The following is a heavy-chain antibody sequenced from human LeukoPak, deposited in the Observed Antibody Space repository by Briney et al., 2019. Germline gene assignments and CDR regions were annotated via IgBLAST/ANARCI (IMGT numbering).Heavy chain of an antibody. D-gene: IGHD5-18*01. Sequence: PGGSLRLSCAASGFTLSNSWMHWVRQAPGKGLVWVPRTNGDGSDTSYADSVKGRFTISRDSATNTLYLQMNSLRAEDTAIYYCVRDGEYSHGIDFDYWGQGTLVTVSP. CDR1: GFTLSNSW. V-gene: IGHV3-74*01. CDR2: TNGDGSDT. J-gene: IGHJ4*02. CDR3: VRDGEYSHGIDFDY.